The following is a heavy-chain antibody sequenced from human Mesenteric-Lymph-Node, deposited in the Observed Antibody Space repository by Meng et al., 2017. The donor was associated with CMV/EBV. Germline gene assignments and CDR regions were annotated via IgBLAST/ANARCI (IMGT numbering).Heavy chain of an antibody. J-gene: IGHJ4*02. V-gene: IGHV3-53*01. CDR3: ARDPSNDYGGNSLGY. Sequence: GGSLRLSCAASGFTVSSNYMSWVRQAPGKGLEWVSVISSGGSTYYADSVKGRFTISRDNSKNTLYLQMNSLRAEDTAVYYCARDPSNDYGGNSLGYWGQGTLVTVSS. CDR2: ISSGGST. D-gene: IGHD4-23*01. CDR1: GFTVSSNY.